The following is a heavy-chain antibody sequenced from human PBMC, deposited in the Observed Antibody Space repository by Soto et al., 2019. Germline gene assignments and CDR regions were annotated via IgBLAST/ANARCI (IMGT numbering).Heavy chain of an antibody. CDR1: GYPFSDNQ. V-gene: IGHV1-2*02. D-gene: IGHD4-4*01. Sequence: GASVKVSCKASGYPFSDNQIHWLRRAPGQGLEWMGRINPKSDDTNYAQKFQGRVTVTRDTSIDTAYLELTGLTSDDTATYYCARKHSLDYIRWGLDPWGQGTLVTVSS. J-gene: IGHJ5*02. CDR3: ARKHSLDYIRWGLDP. CDR2: INPKSDDT.